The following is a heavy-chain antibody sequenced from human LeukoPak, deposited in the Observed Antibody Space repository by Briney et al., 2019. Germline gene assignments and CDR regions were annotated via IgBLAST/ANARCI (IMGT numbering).Heavy chain of an antibody. CDR3: ARAINDDFWRPGVGAFDI. CDR1: DGSISSYY. J-gene: IGHJ3*02. Sequence: SETLSLTCTVSDGSISSYYWSWIRQPAGKGLEWIGRIYTSGSTNYNPSLKSRVTMSVDTSKNQFSLKLSSVTAADRAVYYCARAINDDFWRPGVGAFDIWGQGTMVTVSS. CDR2: IYTSGST. D-gene: IGHD3-3*01. V-gene: IGHV4-4*07.